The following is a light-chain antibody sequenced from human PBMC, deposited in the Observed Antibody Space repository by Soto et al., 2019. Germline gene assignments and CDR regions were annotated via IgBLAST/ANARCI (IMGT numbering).Light chain of an antibody. CDR2: GAS. CDR1: QSVSSNF. Sequence: EIVLTQSPGTLSLSPGERATLSCKASQSVSSNFLPGYQPKPGQPPRPLIFGASYRATAIPYRFSGSGSGTDFTLTITRLEPEDFAVYYCQQYGTSPPTFGQGTKVEI. CDR3: QQYGTSPPT. J-gene: IGKJ1*01. V-gene: IGKV3-20*01.